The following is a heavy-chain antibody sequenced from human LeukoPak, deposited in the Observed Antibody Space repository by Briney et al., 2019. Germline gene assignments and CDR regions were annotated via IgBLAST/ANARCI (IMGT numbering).Heavy chain of an antibody. D-gene: IGHD6-19*01. Sequence: GRSLRLSCAASGFTFDDYAMPWVRQAPGKGLEWVSGISWNSGSIGYADSVKGRFTISRDNAKNSLYLQMNSLRAEDTALYYCAKDSSGWSHAFDIWGQGTMVTVSS. CDR2: ISWNSGSI. V-gene: IGHV3-9*01. CDR3: AKDSSGWSHAFDI. CDR1: GFTFDDYA. J-gene: IGHJ3*02.